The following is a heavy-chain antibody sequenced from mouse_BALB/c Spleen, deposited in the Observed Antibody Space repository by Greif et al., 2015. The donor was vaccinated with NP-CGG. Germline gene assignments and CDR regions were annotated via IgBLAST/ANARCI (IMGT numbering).Heavy chain of an antibody. J-gene: IGHJ4*01. Sequence: EVQVVESGGGLVQPKGSLKLSCAASGFTFNTYAMNWVRQAPGKGLEWVARIRSKSNNYATYYADSVKDRFTISRDDSQSMLYLQMNNLKTEDTAMYYCVRLLWGFYAMDYWGQGTSVTVSP. CDR2: IRSKSNNYAT. CDR3: VRLLWGFYAMDY. CDR1: GFTFNTYA. V-gene: IGHV10-1*02. D-gene: IGHD2-1*01.